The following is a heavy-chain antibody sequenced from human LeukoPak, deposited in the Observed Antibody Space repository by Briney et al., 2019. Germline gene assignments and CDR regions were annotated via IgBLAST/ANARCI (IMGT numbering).Heavy chain of an antibody. CDR2: IYPGDSDT. D-gene: IGHD2-2*01. Sequence: GESLKISCKGSGYSFTGYWIGWVRQMPGKGLEWMGIIYPGDSDTRYSPSFQGQVTISADKSISTAYLQWSSLKASDTAMYYCARRRYCSSTSCRRYFDYWGQGTLVTVSS. CDR1: GYSFTGYW. CDR3: ARRRYCSSTSCRRYFDY. V-gene: IGHV5-51*01. J-gene: IGHJ4*02.